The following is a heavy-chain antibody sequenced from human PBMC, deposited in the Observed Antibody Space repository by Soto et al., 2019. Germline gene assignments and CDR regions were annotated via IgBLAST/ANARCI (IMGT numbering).Heavy chain of an antibody. V-gene: IGHV1-2*02. D-gene: IGHD6-13*01. CDR3: ARGPPYSSSWYNWFDP. CDR2: INPNSGGT. Sequence: GASVKVSCKASGYTFTGYYMHWVRQAPGQGLEWMGWINPNSGGTNYAQKFQGRVTMTRDTSISTAYMELSRLRSDDTAVYYCARGPPYSSSWYNWFDPWGQGTLVTVS. CDR1: GYTFTGYY. J-gene: IGHJ5*02.